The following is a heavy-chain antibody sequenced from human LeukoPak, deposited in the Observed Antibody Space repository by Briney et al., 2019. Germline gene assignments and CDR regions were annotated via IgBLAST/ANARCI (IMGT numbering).Heavy chain of an antibody. V-gene: IGHV3-74*01. CDR2: IRSDGIST. Sequence: GGSLRLSRAGSGFTFSSYWMHWVRQAPGKWLGLVSRIRSDGISTSYADSVKGRFTISRDNAKNTLCLQMNSLRVEDTAVYYCAREWLGSGLDYWGQGTLVTVSS. CDR1: GFTFSSYW. J-gene: IGHJ4*02. CDR3: AREWLGSGLDY. D-gene: IGHD1-26*01.